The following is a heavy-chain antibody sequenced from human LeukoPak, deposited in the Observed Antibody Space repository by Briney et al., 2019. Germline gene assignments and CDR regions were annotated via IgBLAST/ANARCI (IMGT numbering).Heavy chain of an antibody. CDR3: VRESGDRPGSEGH. J-gene: IGHJ4*02. V-gene: IGHV3-23*01. CDR1: GLIFSRYA. Sequence: PGGSLRLSCAASGLIFSRYAMSWVRQAPGKGLEWVSAISGSGGSTYYADSVKGRFTISRDNSKNRLYLQMNSLRADDTAVYYCVRESGDRPGSEGHWGQGILVTVSS. D-gene: IGHD7-27*01. CDR2: ISGSGGST.